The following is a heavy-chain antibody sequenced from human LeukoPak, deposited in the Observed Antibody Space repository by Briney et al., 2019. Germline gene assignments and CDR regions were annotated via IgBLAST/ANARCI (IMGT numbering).Heavy chain of an antibody. CDR3: ARHAYSSTWYRHAVDV. V-gene: IGHV4-59*08. Sequence: SETLSLTCTVSGGSIRSYFWSWIRQSPGKELEWIGFIDYTGSTHYNPSLESRVTMSVDTSRNQFSLKLSSVTAADTAVYHCARHAYSSTWYRHAVDVWGQGTTVTVSS. CDR2: IDYTGST. D-gene: IGHD6-13*01. CDR1: GGSIRSYF. J-gene: IGHJ6*02.